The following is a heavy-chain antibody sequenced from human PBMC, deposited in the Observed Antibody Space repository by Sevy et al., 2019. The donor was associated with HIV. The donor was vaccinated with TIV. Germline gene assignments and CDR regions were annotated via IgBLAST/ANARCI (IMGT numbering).Heavy chain of an antibody. CDR1: GFTFSNAW. Sequence: GGSLRLSCAASGFTFSNAWMNWVRQAPGKGLEWVGRIKSKTDGGTTDYAAPVKGRFTISRDDSKNTLYLQMNSLKTEDTAVYYCTTELRGDAYGDYGGFGDWGQGTLVTVSS. J-gene: IGHJ4*02. CDR3: TTELRGDAYGDYGGFGD. D-gene: IGHD4-17*01. CDR2: IKSKTDGGTT. V-gene: IGHV3-15*07.